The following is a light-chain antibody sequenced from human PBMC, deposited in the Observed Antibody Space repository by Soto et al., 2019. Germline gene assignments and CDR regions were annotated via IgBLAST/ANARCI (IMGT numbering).Light chain of an antibody. V-gene: IGKV3-15*01. CDR2: DAS. J-gene: IGKJ5*01. CDR1: QSVSNN. Sequence: EIAMTQSPATLSVSPGERATLSCRASQSVSNNLAWYQQKPGQAPRPLIYDASTRATGIPDRFSGGGSGTEFTLTISSLQSEDFVVYYCQQYNSWPPITFGQGTRLEIK. CDR3: QQYNSWPPIT.